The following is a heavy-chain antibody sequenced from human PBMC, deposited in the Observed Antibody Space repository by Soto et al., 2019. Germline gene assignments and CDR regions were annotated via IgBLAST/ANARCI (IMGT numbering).Heavy chain of an antibody. CDR1: GFTYGAYA. Sequence: LQSGGGLVQPGGSLRLSCAGSGFTYGAYAMSWVRQAPGKGLEWVSSISGSGGNTFYADSVKGRFTISRDNPKNTLYLQMNSLRAEDTAVYYCAKDPPGRHIIVVTALDCWGQGTLVTVSA. V-gene: IGHV3-23*01. CDR2: ISGSGGNT. D-gene: IGHD2-21*02. CDR3: AKDPPGRHIIVVTALDC. J-gene: IGHJ4*02.